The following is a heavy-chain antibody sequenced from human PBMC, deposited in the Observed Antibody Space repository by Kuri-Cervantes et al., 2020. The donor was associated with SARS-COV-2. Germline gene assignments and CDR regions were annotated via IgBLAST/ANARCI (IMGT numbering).Heavy chain of an antibody. Sequence: ASVKVSCKASGYTFTSYGISWVRQAPGQGLEWMGWISAYNGNTNYAQKLQGGVTMTTDTSTSTAYMELRSLRSDDTAVYYCARERGGYYGSVRRGYYYYGMDVWGQGTTVTVSS. J-gene: IGHJ6*02. V-gene: IGHV1-18*01. CDR1: GYTFTSYG. CDR2: ISAYNGNT. CDR3: ARERGGYYGSVRRGYYYYGMDV. D-gene: IGHD3-10*01.